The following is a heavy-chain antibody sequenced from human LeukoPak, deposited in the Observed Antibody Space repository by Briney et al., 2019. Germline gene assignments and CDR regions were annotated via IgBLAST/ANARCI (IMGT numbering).Heavy chain of an antibody. Sequence: ASVKVSCKTAGYTFTSHGISWVRQAPGQGLGWMGWISTYRGDTKFAQKFQGRVTMTTETSTSTAYMELRSLRFDDTAVYYCARDKRDAFDNWGQGTLVTVS. CDR3: ARDKRDAFDN. CDR2: ISTYRGDT. V-gene: IGHV1-18*01. CDR1: GYTFTSHG. J-gene: IGHJ4*02.